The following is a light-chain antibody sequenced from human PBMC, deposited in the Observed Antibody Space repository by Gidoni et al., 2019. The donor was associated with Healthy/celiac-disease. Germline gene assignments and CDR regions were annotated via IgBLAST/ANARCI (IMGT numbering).Light chain of an antibody. CDR3: MRALQTPT. CDR1: QSLLHSNGYNY. Sequence: DIVMTQSPLSLPVTPGEPASISCRSSQSLLHSNGYNYLDWYLKKPGQSPQLLAYLGSNRASGVPDRFGGSGSGTDFTLKISRVEAEDVRVYYCMRALQTPTFGGGTKVEIK. CDR2: LGS. V-gene: IGKV2-28*01. J-gene: IGKJ4*01.